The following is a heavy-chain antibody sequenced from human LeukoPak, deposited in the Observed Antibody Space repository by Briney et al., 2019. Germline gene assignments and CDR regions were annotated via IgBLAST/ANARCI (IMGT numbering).Heavy chain of an antibody. D-gene: IGHD3-10*01. CDR2: INPYSGAT. CDR1: GSTFTDYY. V-gene: IGHV1-2*02. J-gene: IGHJ5*02. Sequence: ASVKVSCRASGSTFTDYYMHWVRQAPGQGLEWMGWINPYSGATDYAQKFQGRVTMTRDTSINTAYVDLSRLGSDDTALYYCAREASGWFDPWGQGTLVTVSS. CDR3: AREASGWFDP.